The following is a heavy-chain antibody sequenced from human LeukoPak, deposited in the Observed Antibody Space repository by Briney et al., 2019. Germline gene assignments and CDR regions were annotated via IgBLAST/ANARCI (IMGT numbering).Heavy chain of an antibody. CDR1: GFTFITYA. Sequence: GGSLRLSCAASGFTFITYAMSWVRQAPGKGLQWVSVIRDSGGSTYYADSVEGRFTISRDNSKNTLYLQMNSLRAEDTAVYYCAKAGRSGWYPGWPFDIRGQGTMVTVSS. V-gene: IGHV3-23*01. CDR3: AKAGRSGWYPGWPFDI. CDR2: IRDSGGST. J-gene: IGHJ3*02. D-gene: IGHD6-19*01.